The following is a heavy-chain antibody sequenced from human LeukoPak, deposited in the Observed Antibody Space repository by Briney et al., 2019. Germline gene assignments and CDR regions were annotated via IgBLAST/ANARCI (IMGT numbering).Heavy chain of an antibody. CDR2: INPSGGST. V-gene: IGHV1-46*01. Sequence: ASVKVSCKASGYTFTSYYMHWVRQAPGQGLEWMGIINPSGGSTSYAQKFQGRVTMTRDTSTSTVYMELSSLRSEDTAVYYCARDSSYYDILTGRYFRPRRGASAFDIWGQGTMVTVSS. CDR1: GYTFTSYY. D-gene: IGHD3-9*01. CDR3: ARDSSYYDILTGRYFRPRRGASAFDI. J-gene: IGHJ3*02.